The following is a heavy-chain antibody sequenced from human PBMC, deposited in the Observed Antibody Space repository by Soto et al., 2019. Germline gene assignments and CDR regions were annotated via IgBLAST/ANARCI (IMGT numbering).Heavy chain of an antibody. D-gene: IGHD3-22*01. J-gene: IGHJ4*02. CDR3: VKDTNYYDSSGYDRTFDY. V-gene: IGHV3-64D*08. Sequence: GGSLRLSCSASGFIFRSYAMHWVRQAPGTGLEYLSSISSNGDMTYYADSVKGRFTISRDNSKNIVYLQMSSLRAEDAAVYYCVKDTNYYDSSGYDRTFDYWGQGALVTVSS. CDR2: ISSNGDMT. CDR1: GFIFRSYA.